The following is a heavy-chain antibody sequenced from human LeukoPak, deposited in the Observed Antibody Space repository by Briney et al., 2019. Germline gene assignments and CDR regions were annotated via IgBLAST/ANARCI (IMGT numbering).Heavy chain of an antibody. CDR1: GGSFSGYY. CDR2: INHSGST. D-gene: IGHD6-19*01. Sequence: SETLSLTCAVYGGSFSGYYWSWIRQPPGKGLEWIGEINHSGSTNYNPSLKSRVTMSVDTSKNQFSLKLSSVTAADTAVYYCAREKSIAVAVKHGWFDPWGQGTLVTVSS. J-gene: IGHJ5*02. CDR3: AREKSIAVAVKHGWFDP. V-gene: IGHV4-34*01.